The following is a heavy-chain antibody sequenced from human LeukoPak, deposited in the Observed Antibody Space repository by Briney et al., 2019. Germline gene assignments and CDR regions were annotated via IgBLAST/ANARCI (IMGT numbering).Heavy chain of an antibody. Sequence: SETLSLTCTVSGGSISSSSYYWGWIRQPPGKGLEWIGSIYYSGSTYYNPSLKSRVTISVDTSKNQFSLKLSSMTAADTAVYYCARGTNSPRENARPFDYWGQGTLVTVSS. V-gene: IGHV4-39*07. D-gene: IGHD1-7*01. CDR1: GGSISSSSYY. CDR3: ARGTNSPRENARPFDY. CDR2: IYYSGST. J-gene: IGHJ4*02.